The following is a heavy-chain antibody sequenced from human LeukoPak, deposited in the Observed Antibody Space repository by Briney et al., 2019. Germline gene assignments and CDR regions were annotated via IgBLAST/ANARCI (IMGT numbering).Heavy chain of an antibody. J-gene: IGHJ3*02. V-gene: IGHV1-46*01. CDR2: INPSGGST. Sequence: ASVKVSCKASGYTFTSYYMHWVRQAPGQGLEWMGIINPSGGSTSYAQKFQGRVTITADESTSTAYMELSSLRSEDTAVYYCAREGQLSFDIWGQGTMVTVSS. CDR3: AREGQLSFDI. D-gene: IGHD6-6*01. CDR1: GYTFTSYY.